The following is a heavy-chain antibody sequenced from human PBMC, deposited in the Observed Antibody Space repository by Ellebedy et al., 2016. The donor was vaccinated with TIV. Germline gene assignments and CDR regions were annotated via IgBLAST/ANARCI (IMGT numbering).Heavy chain of an antibody. CDR2: IRTKARGGTT. J-gene: IGHJ4*02. V-gene: IGHV3-49*03. D-gene: IGHD3-16*01. CDR3: TRVSFDYVWGSYRLDYIDD. CDR1: GFTFADSA. Sequence: GESLKISCTTSGFTFADSAVSWFRQAPGKGLEWVGFIRTKARGGTTEHAASVKGRVVISRDDSTSTASLKLNSLTTEDTAVYYCTRVSFDYVWGSYRLDYIDDWGQGTLVTVSS.